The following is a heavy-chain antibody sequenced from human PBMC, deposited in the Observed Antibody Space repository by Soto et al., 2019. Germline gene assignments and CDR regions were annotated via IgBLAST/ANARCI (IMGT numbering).Heavy chain of an antibody. CDR2: IYYTGST. V-gene: IGHV4-39*01. CDR3: ARHSSSLAISGVVPSNWFDP. D-gene: IGHD3-3*01. CDR1: GGSISSSTYY. J-gene: IGHJ5*02. Sequence: QLRLQESGPGLVQPSETLSLTCTVSGGSISSSTYYWGWIRQPPGKGLEWIGSIYYTGSTYYNPPIKSRVTIFVATSKTQSSLKLSSVTASDTAIYYCARHSSSLAISGVVPSNWFDPWGQGTLVTVSS.